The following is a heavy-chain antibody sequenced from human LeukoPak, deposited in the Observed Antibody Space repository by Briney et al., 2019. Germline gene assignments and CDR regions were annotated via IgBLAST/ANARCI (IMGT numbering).Heavy chain of an antibody. Sequence: GGSLRLSCAASGFTFSSYWMSWVRQAPGKGLEWVANIKQDGSEKYYVDSVKGRFTISRDNAKNSLYLQVNSLRAEDTAVYYCARLYYDFWSGYYLNDYWGQGTLVTVSS. V-gene: IGHV3-7*01. J-gene: IGHJ4*02. CDR2: IKQDGSEK. CDR3: ARLYYDFWSGYYLNDY. CDR1: GFTFSSYW. D-gene: IGHD3-3*01.